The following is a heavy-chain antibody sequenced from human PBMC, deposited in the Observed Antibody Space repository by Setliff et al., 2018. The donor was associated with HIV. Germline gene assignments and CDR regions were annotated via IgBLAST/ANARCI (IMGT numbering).Heavy chain of an antibody. CDR1: AFTFSDYW. D-gene: IGHD3-3*01. V-gene: IGHV3-7*01. J-gene: IGHJ6*02. CDR2: IKDDGSEK. CDR3: ARSPQVTIFGIKIKPPGGPDL. Sequence: GGSLRLSCRASAFTFSDYWMTWVRQAPGRGLQWVANIKDDGSEKNYLDSIKGRFTIFRDNARNSLYLQMTSLRAEDSGVYYCARSPQVTIFGIKIKPPGGPDLWGQGTTVIVSS.